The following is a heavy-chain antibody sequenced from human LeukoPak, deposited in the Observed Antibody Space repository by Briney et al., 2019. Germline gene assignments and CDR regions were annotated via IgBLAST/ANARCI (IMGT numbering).Heavy chain of an antibody. Sequence: GSQRLSCAASGFTFSSYWMSWVRQAPGKGLEWVANIKQDGSEKYYVDSVKGRFTISRDNAKNSLYLQMNSLRAEDTAVYYCARGISPSIVGATTLGYWGQGTLVTVSS. V-gene: IGHV3-7*05. J-gene: IGHJ4*02. CDR3: ARGISPSIVGATTLGY. CDR1: GFTFSSYW. CDR2: IKQDGSEK. D-gene: IGHD1-26*01.